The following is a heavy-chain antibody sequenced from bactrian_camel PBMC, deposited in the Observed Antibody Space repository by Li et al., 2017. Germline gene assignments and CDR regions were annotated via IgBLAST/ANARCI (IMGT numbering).Heavy chain of an antibody. D-gene: IGHD1*01. CDR1: GVSDSSNC. CDR3: AATRYYISDAVCARMYHPEFDY. CDR2: IYTNGGRT. J-gene: IGHJ6*01. Sequence: VQLVESGGGSVQAGESLTLSCDTSGVSDSSNCIGWFRQAPGKEREGVAAIYTNGGRTYYADPVKGRFTITRDKAENTVYLQMNSLRPEDTALYYCAATRYYISDAVCARMYHPEFDYWGQGTQVTVS. V-gene: IGHV3S40*01.